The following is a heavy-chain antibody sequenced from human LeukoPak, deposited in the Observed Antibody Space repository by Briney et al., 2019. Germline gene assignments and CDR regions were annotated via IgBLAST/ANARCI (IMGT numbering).Heavy chain of an antibody. CDR1: GGSISSYY. J-gene: IGHJ6*03. D-gene: IGHD3-22*01. Sequence: PSETLSLTCTVSGGSISSYYWSWIRQPPGKGLEWIGYIYYSGSTNYNPSLKSRVTISVDTSKNQFSLELSSVTAADTAVYYCARCASSGYFSYYYYYMDVWGKGTTVTVSS. CDR2: IYYSGST. CDR3: ARCASSGYFSYYYYYMDV. V-gene: IGHV4-59*01.